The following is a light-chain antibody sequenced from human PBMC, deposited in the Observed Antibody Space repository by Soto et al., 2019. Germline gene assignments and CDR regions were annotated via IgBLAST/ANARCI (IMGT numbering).Light chain of an antibody. CDR1: SSDIGAYRY. J-gene: IGLJ2*01. CDR3: SSYTSSSTVV. CDR2: DAS. V-gene: IGLV2-14*01. Sequence: QSALTQPASVSGSPGQSITISCTGTSSDIGAYRYVSWYQQHPGKAPKLMIYDASNRPSGVSNRFSGSKSGNTASLTISGLQAEDEADYYCSSYTSSSTVVFGGGTKLTVL.